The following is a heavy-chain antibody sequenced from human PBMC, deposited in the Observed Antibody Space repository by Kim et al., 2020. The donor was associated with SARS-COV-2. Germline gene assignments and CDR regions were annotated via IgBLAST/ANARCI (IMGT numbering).Heavy chain of an antibody. CDR2: ISSSSSYT. Sequence: GGSLRLSCAASGFTFSDYYMSWIRQAPGKGLEWVSYISSSSSYTNYADSVKGRFTISRDNAKNSLYLQMNSLRAEDTAVYYCASFPLERFNYDMSDYWGQGTLVTVSS. V-gene: IGHV3-11*06. CDR1: GFTFSDYY. D-gene: IGHD3-9*01. J-gene: IGHJ4*02. CDR3: ASFPLERFNYDMSDY.